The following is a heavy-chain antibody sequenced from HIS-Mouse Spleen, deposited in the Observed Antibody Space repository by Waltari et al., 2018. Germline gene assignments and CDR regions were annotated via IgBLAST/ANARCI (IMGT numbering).Heavy chain of an antibody. J-gene: IGHJ5*02. V-gene: IGHV4-39*07. Sequence: QLQLQESGPGLVKPSETLSLPCTVPGGSISSSSYYLGWIRQPPGKGLEWIGSIYYSGSTYYNPSLKSRVTISVDTSKNQFSLKLSSVTAADTAVYYCARDYGDNWFDPWGQGTLVTVSS. D-gene: IGHD4-17*01. CDR3: ARDYGDNWFDP. CDR2: IYYSGST. CDR1: GGSISSSSYY.